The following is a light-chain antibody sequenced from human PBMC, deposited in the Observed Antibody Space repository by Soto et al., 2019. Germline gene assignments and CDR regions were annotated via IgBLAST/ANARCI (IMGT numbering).Light chain of an antibody. Sequence: EIVLTQSPSTLSLSPGERATLSCRASQSVSSSLAWYQQKPGQAPRLLIYDASNRATDIPARFSGSGSGTDFTLTISSLEPADFAVYYCQQRSNWPPFTFGQGTKLEIK. CDR3: QQRSNWPPFT. V-gene: IGKV3-11*01. CDR2: DAS. CDR1: QSVSSS. J-gene: IGKJ2*01.